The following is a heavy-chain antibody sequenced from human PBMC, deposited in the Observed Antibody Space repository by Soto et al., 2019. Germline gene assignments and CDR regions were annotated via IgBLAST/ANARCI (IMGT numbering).Heavy chain of an antibody. CDR2: INSDGSST. Sequence: EVQLVESGGGLVQPGGSLRLSCAASGFTFSSYWMHWVRQAPGKGLVWVSRINSDGSSTSYADSVKGRFTISRDNDKNTLYRQMNSLRAEDTAVYYCARGGSLNWYFDLWGRGTLVTVSS. CDR1: GFTFSSYW. V-gene: IGHV3-74*01. J-gene: IGHJ2*01. D-gene: IGHD1-26*01. CDR3: ARGGSLNWYFDL.